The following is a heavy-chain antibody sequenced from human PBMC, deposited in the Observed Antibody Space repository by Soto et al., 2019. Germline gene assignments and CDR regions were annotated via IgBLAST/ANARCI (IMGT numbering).Heavy chain of an antibody. CDR3: AKKRDGYNYYYYYGMDV. Sequence: GSLRLSCAASGFTFSSYGMHWVRQAPGKGLEWVAVISYDGSNKYYADSVKSRFTISRDNSKNTLYLQMNSLRAEDTAVYYCAKKRDGYNYYYYYGMDVCGQGTTVTVYS. CDR1: GFTFSSYG. V-gene: IGHV3-30*18. CDR2: ISYDGSNK. D-gene: IGHD5-12*01. J-gene: IGHJ6*02.